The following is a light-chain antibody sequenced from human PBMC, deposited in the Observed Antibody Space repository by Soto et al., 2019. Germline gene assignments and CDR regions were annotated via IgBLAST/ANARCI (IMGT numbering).Light chain of an antibody. CDR3: QQSYSTPGT. Sequence: DIRMTQSPSSLSASVGDTVTITCRASQSISSHLNWYQQKPGKAPNLLMYTASNLQSGVPSRFSGSGSGTDFTLTISSLQPEDFATYYCQQSYSTPGTFGQGTKVDIK. CDR1: QSISSH. CDR2: TAS. V-gene: IGKV1-39*01. J-gene: IGKJ1*01.